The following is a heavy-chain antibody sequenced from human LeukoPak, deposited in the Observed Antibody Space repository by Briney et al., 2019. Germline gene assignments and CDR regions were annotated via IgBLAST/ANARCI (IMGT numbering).Heavy chain of an antibody. CDR2: ISSSGSTI. CDR3: ARSMGYYYDSSGLMGY. CDR1: GFTFSDYY. D-gene: IGHD3-22*01. Sequence: GGSLRLSCAASGFTFSDYYMSWIRQAPGKGLEWVSYISSSGSTIYYADSVKGRFPISRDNAKNSLYLQMNSLRAEDTAVYYCARSMGYYYDSSGLMGYWGQGTLVTVSS. V-gene: IGHV3-11*01. J-gene: IGHJ4*02.